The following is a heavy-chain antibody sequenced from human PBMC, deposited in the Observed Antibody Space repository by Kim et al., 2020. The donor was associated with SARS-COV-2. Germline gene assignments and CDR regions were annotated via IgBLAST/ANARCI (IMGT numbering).Heavy chain of an antibody. CDR2: ISAYNGNT. CDR1: GYTFTSYG. D-gene: IGHD3-9*01. V-gene: IGHV1-18*04. Sequence: ASVKVSCKASGYTFTSYGISWVRQAPGQGLEWMGWISAYNGNTNYAQKLQGRVTMTTDTSTSTAYMELRSLRSDDTAVYYCARAIGRRYFDWLPKEPYFDYWGQGTLVTVSS. J-gene: IGHJ4*02. CDR3: ARAIGRRYFDWLPKEPYFDY.